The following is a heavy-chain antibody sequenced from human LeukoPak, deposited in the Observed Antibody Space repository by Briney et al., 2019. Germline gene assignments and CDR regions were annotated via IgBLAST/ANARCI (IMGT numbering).Heavy chain of an antibody. D-gene: IGHD2-8*01. CDR1: GYTFTGYY. CDR2: MNPNSGNT. CDR3: ARSVPCTNGVCRYYYYGMDV. V-gene: IGHV1-8*02. J-gene: IGHJ6*02. Sequence: ASVKVSCKASGYTFTGYYMHWVRQATGQGLEWMGWMNPNSGNTGYAQKFQGRVTMTRNTSISTAYMELSSLRSEDTAVYYCARSVPCTNGVCRYYYYGMDVWGQGTTVTVSS.